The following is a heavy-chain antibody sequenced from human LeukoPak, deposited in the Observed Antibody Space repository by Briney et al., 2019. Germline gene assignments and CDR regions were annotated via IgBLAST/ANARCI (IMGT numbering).Heavy chain of an antibody. Sequence: PGGSLRLSCAASGFNFSGYEMDWVRQAPGKGLEWVSYISSSGNTIYYADSVKGRFIISRDNAKNSFYLQMKSLRAEDTAVYYCARGPYSSSWPIDYWGQGTLVTVSS. CDR1: GFNFSGYE. CDR3: ARGPYSSSWPIDY. V-gene: IGHV3-48*03. D-gene: IGHD6-13*01. J-gene: IGHJ4*02. CDR2: ISSSGNTI.